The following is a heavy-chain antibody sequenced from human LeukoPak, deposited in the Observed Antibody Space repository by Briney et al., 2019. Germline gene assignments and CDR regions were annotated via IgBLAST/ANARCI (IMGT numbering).Heavy chain of an antibody. CDR1: GYTFTGYY. D-gene: IGHD3-22*01. CDR2: INPNSGGT. CDR3: ARDRNYYDSSGYYSPDDAFDI. Sequence: ASVKVSCKASGYTFTGYYMHWVRQAPGQGLEWMGWINPNSGGTNYAQKSQGRVTMTRDTSISTAYMELSRLRSDDTAVYYCARDRNYYDSSGYYSPDDAFDIWGQGTMVTVSS. V-gene: IGHV1-2*02. J-gene: IGHJ3*02.